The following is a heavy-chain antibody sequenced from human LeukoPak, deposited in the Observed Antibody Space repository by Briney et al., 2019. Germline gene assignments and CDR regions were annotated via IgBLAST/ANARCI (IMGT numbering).Heavy chain of an antibody. CDR2: ISSSSSYI. J-gene: IGHJ4*02. Sequence: GGSLRLSCAASGFTFSSYSMNWVRQAPGKGLEWVSSISSSSSYICYADSVKGRFTISRDNAKNSLYLQMNSLRAEDTAVYYCTTRFVVVPAAISSFDYWGQGTLVTVSS. CDR3: TTRFVVVPAAISSFDY. CDR1: GFTFSSYS. V-gene: IGHV3-21*01. D-gene: IGHD2-2*01.